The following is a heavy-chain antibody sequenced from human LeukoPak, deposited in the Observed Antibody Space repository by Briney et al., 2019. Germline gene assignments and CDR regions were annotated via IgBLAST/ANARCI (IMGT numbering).Heavy chain of an antibody. Sequence: GGPLRLSCTASGLTFSTSGFNWVRQAPGKGLEWVASIGPTGSDRYHADSIKGRFTISRDNANNFLYLQMNSLRAEDTAVYYCATETHGRHLDYWGQGT. V-gene: IGHV3-21*06. CDR2: IGPTGSDR. CDR1: GLTFSTSG. J-gene: IGHJ4*02. CDR3: ATETHGRHLDY.